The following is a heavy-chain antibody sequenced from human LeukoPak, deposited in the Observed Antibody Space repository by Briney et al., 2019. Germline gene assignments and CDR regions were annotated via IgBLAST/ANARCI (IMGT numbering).Heavy chain of an antibody. D-gene: IGHD3-10*01. V-gene: IGHV3-30*09. CDR2: ISSDGNNE. CDR1: GLSITTYD. Sequence: GGSLRLSCAVSGLSITTYDLHWVRQAPGKGLEWVADISSDGNNEYYADSVKGRFVISRDISKNSVYLQMNSLTIEDTALYYCVRGGPGLGVWGQGTKVTVSS. CDR3: VRGGPGLGV. J-gene: IGHJ6*02.